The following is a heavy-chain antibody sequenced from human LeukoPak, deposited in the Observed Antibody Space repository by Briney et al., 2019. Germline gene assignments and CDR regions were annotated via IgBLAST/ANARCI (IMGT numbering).Heavy chain of an antibody. V-gene: IGHV3-30*04. J-gene: IGHJ4*02. Sequence: GGSLRLSCAASGFTFSSYAMHWVRQAPGKGLEWVAVIAYDGSNKYYADSVKGPFTISRDNSKNTLYLQMNSLRAEDTAVYYCAREDGYSSGSFDYWGQGTLVTVSS. CDR3: AREDGYSSGSFDY. D-gene: IGHD6-19*01. CDR1: GFTFSSYA. CDR2: IAYDGSNK.